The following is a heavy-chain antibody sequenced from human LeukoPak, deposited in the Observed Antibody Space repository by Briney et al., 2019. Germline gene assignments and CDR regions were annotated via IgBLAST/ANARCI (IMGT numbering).Heavy chain of an antibody. D-gene: IGHD5-18*01. Sequence: GGSLRLSCAASGFTFYDYGMGWVRQAPGNGLEWCSSTNWNGGSTGHADSGKGRFTISRDNAKNSLYLQMNSLRDEDTALYYCARDLTPSSSYGSFDYWGQGTLVTVSS. V-gene: IGHV3-20*04. J-gene: IGHJ4*02. CDR3: ARDLTPSSSYGSFDY. CDR2: TNWNGGST. CDR1: GFTFYDYG.